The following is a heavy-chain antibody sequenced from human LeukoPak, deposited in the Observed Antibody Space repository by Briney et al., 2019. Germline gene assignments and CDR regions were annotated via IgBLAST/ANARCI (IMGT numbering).Heavy chain of an antibody. CDR2: ITTSGGAK. CDR3: ARTRGSGYLTLDY. D-gene: IGHD3-22*01. CDR1: GFTFSSYS. V-gene: IGHV3-48*01. J-gene: IGHJ4*02. Sequence: GGSLRLSCAASGFTFSSYSMNWVRQAPGKGLEWISYITTSGGAKNYADSVKGRFTISRDNAENSLYLQMSSLRAEDTAVYYCARTRGSGYLTLDYWGQGTLVTVSS.